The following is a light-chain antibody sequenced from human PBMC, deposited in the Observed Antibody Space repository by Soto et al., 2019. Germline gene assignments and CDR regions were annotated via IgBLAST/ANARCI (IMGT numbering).Light chain of an antibody. CDR1: QGISNY. J-gene: IGKJ1*01. V-gene: IGKV1-27*01. CDR2: AAS. Sequence: DIPMTQSPSSLSASVGDRVTITSRASQGISNYLAWYQQKPGKVPKLLIYAASTLQSGVPSRFSGSGSGTDFTLTISSLQPEDVATYYCQKYNSAPRTFGQGTKVEIK. CDR3: QKYNSAPRT.